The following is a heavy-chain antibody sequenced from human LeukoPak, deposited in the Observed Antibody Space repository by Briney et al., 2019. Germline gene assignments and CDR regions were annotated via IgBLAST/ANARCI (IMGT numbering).Heavy chain of an antibody. Sequence: GGSLRLSCAASGFTFSCYGMHWARQAPGKGLEWVAVISYDGSNKYYADSVKSRFTISRDNSKNTLYLQMNSLRAEDTAVYYCARGASYGDFDYWGQGTLVTVSS. J-gene: IGHJ4*02. CDR1: GFTFSCYG. CDR3: ARGASYGDFDY. CDR2: ISYDGSNK. V-gene: IGHV3-30*03. D-gene: IGHD4-17*01.